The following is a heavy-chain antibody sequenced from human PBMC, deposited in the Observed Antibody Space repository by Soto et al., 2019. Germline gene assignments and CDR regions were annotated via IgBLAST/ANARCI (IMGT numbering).Heavy chain of an antibody. D-gene: IGHD1-26*01. Sequence: ASVKVSCKASGYTFTSYYMHWVRQAPGQGLEWMGIINPSGGSTSYAQKFQGRVTMTRDTSTSTVYMELSSLRSEDTAVYYCARVAISGGSYPFYYYYGMDVWGQGTTVTVSS. CDR1: GYTFTSYY. CDR3: ARVAISGGSYPFYYYYGMDV. J-gene: IGHJ6*02. CDR2: INPSGGST. V-gene: IGHV1-46*01.